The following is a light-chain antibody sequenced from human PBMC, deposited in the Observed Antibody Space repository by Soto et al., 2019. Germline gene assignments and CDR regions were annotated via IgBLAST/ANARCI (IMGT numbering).Light chain of an antibody. Sequence: DIQLTQSPSLLSASGGDRVTITCRASHDISTYLAWYQQKPGKAPKLMIYEASTLQSGVPSRFSGSGSGTEFTLTISGLLPEDFATYHCQQLNTLPFTFGQGTRLEIK. CDR1: HDISTY. V-gene: IGKV1-9*01. CDR2: EAS. J-gene: IGKJ5*01. CDR3: QQLNTLPFT.